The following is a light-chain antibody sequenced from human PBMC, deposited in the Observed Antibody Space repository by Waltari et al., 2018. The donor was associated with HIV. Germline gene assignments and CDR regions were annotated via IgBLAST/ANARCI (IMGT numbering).Light chain of an antibody. Sequence: QSALTQPASVSGSPGQSITISCTGTSSDVGGYNYVSWYQQHPGKAPKLMIYVVTNRPSGVSNRFSGSKSGNTASLTISGLQVEDEADYYCSSYTSSSLEIFGGGTKLTVL. J-gene: IGLJ2*01. CDR2: VVT. CDR1: SSDVGGYNY. V-gene: IGLV2-14*03. CDR3: SSYTSSSLEI.